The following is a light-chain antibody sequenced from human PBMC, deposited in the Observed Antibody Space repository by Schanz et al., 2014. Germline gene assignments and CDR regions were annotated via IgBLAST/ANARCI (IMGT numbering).Light chain of an antibody. CDR1: QSVSSN. V-gene: IGKV3-15*01. CDR2: GAS. CDR3: HQYINSPFT. J-gene: IGKJ3*01. Sequence: EMVMTQSPATLSVSPGERATLSCRASQSVSSNLAWYQQKPGQAPRLLIYGASSRAPGISARFSGSGSGTEFTLTISRLEPEDFAVYYCHQYINSPFTFGPGTKLDLK.